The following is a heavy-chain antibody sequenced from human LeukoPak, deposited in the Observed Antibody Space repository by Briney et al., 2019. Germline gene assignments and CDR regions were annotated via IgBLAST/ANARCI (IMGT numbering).Heavy chain of an antibody. D-gene: IGHD5-12*01. V-gene: IGHV1-69*13. Sequence: SVKVSCKASGGTFSSYAISWVRQAPGQGLEWMGGIIPIFGTANYAQKFQGRVTITADESTSTAYMELSSLRSEDTAVYYCASNVVSRMVATGYGIHYFDYWGQGTLVTVSS. CDR1: GGTFSSYA. CDR2: IIPIFGTA. CDR3: ASNVVSRMVATGYGIHYFDY. J-gene: IGHJ4*02.